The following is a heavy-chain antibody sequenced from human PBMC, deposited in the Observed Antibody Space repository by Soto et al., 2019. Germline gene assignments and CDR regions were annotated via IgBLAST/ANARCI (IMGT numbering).Heavy chain of an antibody. V-gene: IGHV1-3*01. CDR3: ARDRARSAFDI. Sequence: ASVNVSCKASGYTFTSYAMHWVRQAPGQRLEWMGWINAGNGNTKYSQKFQGRVTITRDTSASTAYMELSSLRSEDTAVYYCARDRARSAFDIWGQGTMVTLSS. J-gene: IGHJ3*02. CDR1: GYTFTSYA. CDR2: INAGNGNT.